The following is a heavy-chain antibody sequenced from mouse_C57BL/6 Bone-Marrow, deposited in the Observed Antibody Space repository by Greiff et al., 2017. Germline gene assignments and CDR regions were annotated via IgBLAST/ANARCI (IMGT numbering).Heavy chain of an antibody. CDR3: ARRWFYFDY. J-gene: IGHJ2*01. CDR1: GYTFTSYW. V-gene: IGHV1-64*01. D-gene: IGHD2-3*01. CDR2: IHPNSGST. Sequence: VQLQQPGAELVKPGASVKLSCKASGYTFTSYWMHWVKQRPGQGLEWIGMIHPNSGSTNYNEKFKSKATLTVDKSSSPAYMQLSRLTSDDSAVYYGARRWFYFDYWGKGTTLTVSS.